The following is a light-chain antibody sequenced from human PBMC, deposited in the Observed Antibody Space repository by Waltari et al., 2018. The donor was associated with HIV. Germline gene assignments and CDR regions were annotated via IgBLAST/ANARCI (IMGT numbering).Light chain of an antibody. CDR3: NSYAGSNNWV. Sequence: QSALTQPPSASGSPGQSVTISCTGTSSDVGGYKSVSWYQQNPGKAPKLMIYEVSKRPSGVPDRFSGSKSGNTASLTVSGLQAEDEADYYCNSYAGSNNWVFGGGTKLTVL. CDR2: EVS. V-gene: IGLV2-8*01. CDR1: SSDVGGYKS. J-gene: IGLJ3*02.